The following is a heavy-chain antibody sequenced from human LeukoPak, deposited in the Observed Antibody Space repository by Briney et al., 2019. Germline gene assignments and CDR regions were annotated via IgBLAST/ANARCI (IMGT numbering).Heavy chain of an antibody. CDR2: ISPSGDNT. J-gene: IGHJ4*02. D-gene: IGHD6-19*01. CDR1: GLTFSPFF. CDR3: AKGGWGDF. V-gene: IGHV3-23*01. Sequence: GGSLRLSCEASGLTFSPFFMSWVRQAPGKGLEWVSTISPSGDNTYYADSVKGRFTISRDNSKDTLYLQMNSLRAEDTAVYHCAKGGWGDFWGQGTLVTVSS.